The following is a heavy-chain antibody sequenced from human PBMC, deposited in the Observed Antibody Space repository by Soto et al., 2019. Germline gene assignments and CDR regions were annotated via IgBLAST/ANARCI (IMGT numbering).Heavy chain of an antibody. CDR2: ISAYNGNT. J-gene: IGHJ4*02. CDR3: ARDFYYDSSGYLDY. Sequence: ASVKVSCKASGYTFTSYGISWVRQAPGQGLEWMGWISAYNGNTNYAQKLQGRVTMTTDTSTSTAYMELRSLRSDDTAVYYCARDFYYDSSGYLDYWGQGTLVTVSS. V-gene: IGHV1-18*01. CDR1: GYTFTSYG. D-gene: IGHD3-22*01.